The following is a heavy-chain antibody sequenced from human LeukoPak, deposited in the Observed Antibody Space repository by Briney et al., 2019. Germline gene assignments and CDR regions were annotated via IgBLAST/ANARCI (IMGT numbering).Heavy chain of an antibody. D-gene: IGHD4-11*01. CDR1: GGSISSGGYY. CDR3: ARGPNTAGNYRAFDL. J-gene: IGHJ3*01. Sequence: SQTLSLTCTVSGGSISSGGYYWSWLRQPPGKGLEWIGYIYHSGSTYYNPSLKSRVIISADTSKNQFSLKLTSVTAADTAAYYCARGPNTAGNYRAFDLWGQGTKVTVSS. CDR2: IYHSGST. V-gene: IGHV4-30-2*01.